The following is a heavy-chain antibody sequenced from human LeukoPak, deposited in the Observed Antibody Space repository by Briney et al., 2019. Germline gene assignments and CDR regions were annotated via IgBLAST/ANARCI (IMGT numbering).Heavy chain of an antibody. CDR3: ARDKGGLYGDYD. V-gene: IGHV3-30-3*01. D-gene: IGHD4-17*01. J-gene: IGHJ4*02. Sequence: GGSLRLSCAASGFTFSSYAMHWVRQAPGKGLEWVAVISYDGSNKYYADSVKGRFTNSRDNSKNTLYLQMNSLRAEDTAVYYCARDKGGLYGDYDWGQGTLVTVSS. CDR1: GFTFSSYA. CDR2: ISYDGSNK.